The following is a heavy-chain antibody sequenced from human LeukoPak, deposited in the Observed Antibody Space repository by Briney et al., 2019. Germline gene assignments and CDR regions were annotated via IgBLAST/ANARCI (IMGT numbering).Heavy chain of an antibody. J-gene: IGHJ3*02. CDR1: GFTFSSYS. V-gene: IGHV3-21*01. D-gene: IGHD6-19*01. Sequence: PGGSLRLSCAASGFTFSSYSMNWVRQAPGKGLEWVSSISSSSSYIYYADSVKGRFTISRDNAKNSLYLQMNSLRAEDTAVYYCARESRRIAVADDGAFDIWGQGTMVTVSS. CDR3: ARESRRIAVADDGAFDI. CDR2: ISSSSSYI.